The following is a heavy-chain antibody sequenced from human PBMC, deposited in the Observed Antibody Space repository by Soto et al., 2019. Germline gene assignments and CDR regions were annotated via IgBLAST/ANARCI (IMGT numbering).Heavy chain of an antibody. CDR1: GFTFSSYG. J-gene: IGHJ1*01. V-gene: IGHV3-30*18. Sequence: PGGSLRLSCAASGFTFSSYGMHWVRQAPGKGLEWVAVISYDGSNKYYADSVKGRFTISRDNSKNTLYLQMNSLRAEDTAVYYCAKRITMVRGVPHAEYFQHWGQGTLVTVS. CDR2: ISYDGSNK. D-gene: IGHD3-10*01. CDR3: AKRITMVRGVPHAEYFQH.